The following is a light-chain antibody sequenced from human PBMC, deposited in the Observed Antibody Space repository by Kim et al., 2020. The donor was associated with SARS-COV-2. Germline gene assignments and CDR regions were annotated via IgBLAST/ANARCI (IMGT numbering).Light chain of an antibody. CDR1: QSVLYSSNNKNY. J-gene: IGKJ1*01. Sequence: GSLAVSLGERATINCKSSQSVLYSSNNKNYLAWYQQKPGQPPKLLIYWASARESGVPDRFSGSGSGTDFTLTISSLQAEDVAVYYCQQYYSTPRTFGQG. CDR3: QQYYSTPRT. V-gene: IGKV4-1*01. CDR2: WAS.